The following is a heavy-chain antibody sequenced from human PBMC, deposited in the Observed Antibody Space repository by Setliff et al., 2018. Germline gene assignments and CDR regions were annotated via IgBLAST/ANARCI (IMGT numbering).Heavy chain of an antibody. CDR2: FDPDDGET. CDR1: GKALTELS. V-gene: IGHV1-24*01. CDR3: ATCVGTSWYDYNFYMDV. Sequence: ASVKVSCKLSGKALTELSIHWVRQAPGKGLEWMGGFDPDDGETVYAQKFQGRVTMTEDTSTNTAYMELSSLRSEDTAVYYCATCVGTSWYDYNFYMDVWG. D-gene: IGHD1-26*01. J-gene: IGHJ6*03.